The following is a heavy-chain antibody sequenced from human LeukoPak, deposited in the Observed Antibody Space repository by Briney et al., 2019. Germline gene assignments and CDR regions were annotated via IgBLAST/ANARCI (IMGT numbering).Heavy chain of an antibody. V-gene: IGHV3-74*01. CDR3: ATKQWLAPPPDS. CDR2: INTDGTVT. CDR1: GFTFIKYW. D-gene: IGHD6-19*01. Sequence: GGSLRLSCPASGFTFIKYWMLWVRQAPGKGLESVSRINTDGTVTTYADSVKGRFTVARDNADKTMFLKMNDVRDEDTAVYYCATKQWLAPPPDSWGQGTPVTVSS. J-gene: IGHJ4*02.